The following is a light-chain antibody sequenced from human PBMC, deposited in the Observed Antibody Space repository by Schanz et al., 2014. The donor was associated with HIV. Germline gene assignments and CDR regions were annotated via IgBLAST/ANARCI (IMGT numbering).Light chain of an antibody. CDR2: SDN. Sequence: QSVLTQPPSASGTPGQRVTISCSGSRSNVGTNTVNWYQRLPGTAPKVLIYSDNHRPSGVPDRFSGSQSGTSASLAISGLQAEDEADFFCATWDDSLNGWVFGGGTKLTVL. CDR3: ATWDDSLNGWV. V-gene: IGLV1-44*01. CDR1: RSNVGTNT. J-gene: IGLJ3*02.